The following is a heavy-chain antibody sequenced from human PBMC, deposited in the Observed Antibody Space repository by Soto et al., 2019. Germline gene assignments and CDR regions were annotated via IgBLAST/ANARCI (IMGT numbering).Heavy chain of an antibody. D-gene: IGHD3-22*01. CDR1: GGSISSYY. V-gene: IGHV4-59*01. Sequence: SETLSLTCTVSGGSISSYYWSWIRQPPGKGLEWIGYIYYSGSTNYNPSLKSRVTISVDTSKNQFSLKLSSVTAADTAVYYCARECYSSGYYYYYGMDFWGQGTTVTVSS. J-gene: IGHJ6*02. CDR2: IYYSGST. CDR3: ARECYSSGYYYYYGMDF.